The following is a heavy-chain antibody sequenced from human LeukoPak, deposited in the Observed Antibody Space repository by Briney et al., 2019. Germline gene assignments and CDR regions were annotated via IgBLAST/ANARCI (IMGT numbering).Heavy chain of an antibody. Sequence: GGSLRLSCAASGFTFSSYSMNWVRQAPGKGLEWVSSISSSSYIYYADSVKGRFTTSRDNAKNSLYLQMNSLRAEDTAVYYCARADWDTAMIDYWGQGTLVTVSS. CDR3: ARADWDTAMIDY. J-gene: IGHJ4*02. CDR2: ISSSSYI. D-gene: IGHD5-18*01. CDR1: GFTFSSYS. V-gene: IGHV3-21*01.